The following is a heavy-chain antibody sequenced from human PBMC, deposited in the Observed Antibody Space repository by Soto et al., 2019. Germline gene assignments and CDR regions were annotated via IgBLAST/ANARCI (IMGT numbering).Heavy chain of an antibody. CDR2: ISGSGGST. D-gene: IGHD6-13*01. Sequence: EVQLLESGGGLVQPGGSLRLSCAASGFTFSSYAMSWVRQAPGKGLEWVSAISGSGGSTYYADSVKGRFTISRDNSKNTLYLQMNSLRAEDMAVYYCASSSSWYLVNYFDYWGQGTLVTVSS. CDR3: ASSSSWYLVNYFDY. J-gene: IGHJ4*02. V-gene: IGHV3-23*01. CDR1: GFTFSSYA.